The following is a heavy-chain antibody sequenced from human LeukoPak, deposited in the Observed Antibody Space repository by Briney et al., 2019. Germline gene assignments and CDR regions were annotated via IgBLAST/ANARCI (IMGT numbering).Heavy chain of an antibody. D-gene: IGHD2-21*02. J-gene: IGHJ4*02. Sequence: GGSLRLSCAASGFDFSNYGMHWVRQAPGKGLEWVTFIQYDGINKYYGDSVRGRFTISRDNSKNTLYLQMHSLRVEDTAMYYCVKSSSSQTAEDFWGQGTLVAVSS. CDR1: GFDFSNYG. V-gene: IGHV3-30*02. CDR3: VKSSSSQTAEDF. CDR2: IQYDGINK.